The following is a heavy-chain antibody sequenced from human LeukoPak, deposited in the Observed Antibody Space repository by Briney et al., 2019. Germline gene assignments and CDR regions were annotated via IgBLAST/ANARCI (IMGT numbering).Heavy chain of an antibody. J-gene: IGHJ4*02. Sequence: GGSLRLSCAASGFTFSSYGMHWVRQAPGKGLEWVAFIRYDGSNKYYADSVKGRFTISRDNSKNTLYLQMNSLRAEDTAVYYCAKEGNVAAAVGFDYWGQGTLVTVSP. CDR2: IRYDGSNK. D-gene: IGHD6-13*01. V-gene: IGHV3-30*02. CDR1: GFTFSSYG. CDR3: AKEGNVAAAVGFDY.